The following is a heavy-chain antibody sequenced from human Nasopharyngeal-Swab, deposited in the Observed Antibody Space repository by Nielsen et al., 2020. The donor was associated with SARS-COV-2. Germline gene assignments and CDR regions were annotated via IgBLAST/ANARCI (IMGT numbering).Heavy chain of an antibody. CDR2: IYAGDTT. CDR3: ARVGGATVPLSTFDI. V-gene: IGHV3-53*01. J-gene: IGHJ3*02. D-gene: IGHD1-26*01. CDR1: GFAVSTNF. Sequence: GVLRLSCAASGFAVSTNFLTWVRQAPGRGLEWVSVIYAGDTTHYADSVKGRFAISRDDSKNTLYLQMNSLRAEDAALYFCARVGGATVPLSTFDIWGPGTMVAVSS.